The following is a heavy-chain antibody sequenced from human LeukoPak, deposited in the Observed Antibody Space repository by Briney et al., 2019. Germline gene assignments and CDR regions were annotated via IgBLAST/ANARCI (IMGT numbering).Heavy chain of an antibody. J-gene: IGHJ4*02. Sequence: GGSLRLSCAASGFTFSSYGMHWVRQAPGKGLEWEAVIWYDGSNKYYADSVKGRFTISRDNSKNTLYLQMNSLRAEDTAVYYCARGPHRITGTTESLDYWGQGTLVTVSS. CDR3: ARGPHRITGTTESLDY. CDR2: IWYDGSNK. V-gene: IGHV3-33*01. CDR1: GFTFSSYG. D-gene: IGHD1-7*01.